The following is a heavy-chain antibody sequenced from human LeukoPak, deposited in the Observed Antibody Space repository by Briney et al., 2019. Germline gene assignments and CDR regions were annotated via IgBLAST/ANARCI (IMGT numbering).Heavy chain of an antibody. CDR1: GDTVSSKSAA. Sequence: SQTLSLTCAISGDTVSSKSAAWNWVRQSPSRGLEWLGRTYYRSKWYNDYAVSVKIRITINPDTSKNQFSLQLNSVTPEDTALYYCARETRVISSSWFDYWGQGTLVTVSS. CDR3: ARETRVISSSWFDY. D-gene: IGHD6-13*01. V-gene: IGHV6-1*01. J-gene: IGHJ4*02. CDR2: TYYRSKWYN.